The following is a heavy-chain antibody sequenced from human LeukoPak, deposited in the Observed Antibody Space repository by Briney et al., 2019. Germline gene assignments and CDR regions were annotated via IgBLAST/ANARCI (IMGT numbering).Heavy chain of an antibody. J-gene: IGHJ6*02. V-gene: IGHV3-23*01. CDR3: AKDSGGGSQNYYYGMDL. D-gene: IGHD2-15*01. CDR2: ISGSGGST. CDR1: GFTFSSYA. Sequence: GGSLRLSCAASGFTFSSYAMSWVRQAPGKGLEWVSAISGSGGSTYYADSVKGRFTISRDNSKNTLYLQMNSLRAEDTAVYYCAKDSGGGSQNYYYGMDLWGQGTTVTVSS.